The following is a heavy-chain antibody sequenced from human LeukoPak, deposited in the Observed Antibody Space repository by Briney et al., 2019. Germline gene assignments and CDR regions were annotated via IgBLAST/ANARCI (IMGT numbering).Heavy chain of an antibody. Sequence: GGSLRLSCAASGFTFNNYSMNWVRQAPGKGLEWLSFISSNIITKYYADSVKGRFTISRDNAMNTLYLQMNNLRAEDTAVYYCASRTGVYWGQGTLVSVSS. CDR3: ASRTGVY. CDR1: GFTFNNYS. V-gene: IGHV3-48*04. D-gene: IGHD1-14*01. CDR2: ISSNIITK. J-gene: IGHJ4*02.